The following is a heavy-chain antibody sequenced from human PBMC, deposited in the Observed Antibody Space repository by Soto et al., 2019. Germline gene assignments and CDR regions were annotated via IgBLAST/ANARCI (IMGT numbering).Heavy chain of an antibody. D-gene: IGHD5-12*01. J-gene: IGHJ4*02. V-gene: IGHV1-69*01. CDR2: IIPIFGTA. CDR1: GGTFSSYA. CDR3: ARDNARYGGYSPFDY. Sequence: QVQLVQSGAEVKKPGSSVKVSCKASGGTFSSYAISWVRQAPGQGLEWMGGIIPIFGTANYAKKFQCRVTITAEASTSTAYMELGSLRSEDTAAYYCARDNARYGGYSPFDYWGQGTLVTVSS.